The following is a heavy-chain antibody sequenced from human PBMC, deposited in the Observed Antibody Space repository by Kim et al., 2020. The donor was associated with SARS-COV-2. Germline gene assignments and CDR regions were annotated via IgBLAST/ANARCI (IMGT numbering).Heavy chain of an antibody. Sequence: SETLSLTCAVYGGSFSGYYWSWIRQPPGKGLEWIGEINHSGSTNYNPSLKSRVTISVDTSKNQFSLKLSSVTAADTAVYYCASLTQVIWNLRGFDYWGQGTPVTVSP. V-gene: IGHV4-34*01. CDR2: INHSGST. CDR1: GGSFSGYY. D-gene: IGHD1-1*01. CDR3: ASLTQVIWNLRGFDY. J-gene: IGHJ4*02.